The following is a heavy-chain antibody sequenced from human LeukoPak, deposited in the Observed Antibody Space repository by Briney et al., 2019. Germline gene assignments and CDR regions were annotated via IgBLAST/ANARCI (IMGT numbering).Heavy chain of an antibody. CDR2: IRGNAGTT. D-gene: IGHD6-13*01. J-gene: IGHJ4*02. Sequence: GGSLRLSCAASGFIFSNYGMSWVRQAPGKGPEWVSAIRGNAGTTYYADSVKGRFSIFRDNSKNMLYLQMNSLRVEDTAVYYCAKGRSSWSAFDYWGQGTLVTVSS. V-gene: IGHV3-23*01. CDR3: AKGRSSWSAFDY. CDR1: GFIFSNYG.